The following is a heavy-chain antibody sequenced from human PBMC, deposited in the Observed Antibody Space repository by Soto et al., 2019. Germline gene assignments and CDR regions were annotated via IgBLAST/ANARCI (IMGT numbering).Heavy chain of an antibody. CDR1: GGSISSYY. J-gene: IGHJ6*03. D-gene: IGHD3-3*01. CDR3: ARVLFWYYYYYMDV. V-gene: IGHV4-59*12. Sequence: PSETMSLTCTVSGGSISSYYGSWIRQPPGKGLEWIGEINYSGITNYSPSLKSRVTISVDTSKNQFSLKLSSVTAADTAVYYCARVLFWYYYYYMDVWGKGTTVTVSS. CDR2: INYSGIT.